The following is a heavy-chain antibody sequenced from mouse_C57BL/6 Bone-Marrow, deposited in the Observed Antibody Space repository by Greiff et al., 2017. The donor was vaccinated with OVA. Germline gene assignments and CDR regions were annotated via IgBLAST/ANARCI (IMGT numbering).Heavy chain of an antibody. Sequence: QVQLKQSGPGLVQPSQSLSITCTVSGFSLTSYGVHWVRQSPGKGLEWLGVIWSGGSTDYNAAFISRLSISKDNSKSQVFFKMNSLQADDTAIYYCARGGVDYAMDYWGQGTSVTVSS. J-gene: IGHJ4*01. V-gene: IGHV2-2*01. CDR2: IWSGGST. D-gene: IGHD1-1*02. CDR1: GFSLTSYG. CDR3: ARGGVDYAMDY.